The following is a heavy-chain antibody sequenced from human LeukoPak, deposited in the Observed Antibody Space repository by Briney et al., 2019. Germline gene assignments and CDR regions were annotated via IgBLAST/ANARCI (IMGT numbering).Heavy chain of an antibody. CDR3: ARSLRHDNWFDP. Sequence: ASLKVSCKASGYTLTGYYMHWVRQAPGQGLEWMGRINPNSGGTNYAQKFQGRVTMTRDTSISTAYMELSRLRSDDTAVYYCARSLRHDNWFDPWGQGTLVTVSS. CDR1: GYTLTGYY. J-gene: IGHJ5*02. V-gene: IGHV1-2*06. CDR2: INPNSGGT.